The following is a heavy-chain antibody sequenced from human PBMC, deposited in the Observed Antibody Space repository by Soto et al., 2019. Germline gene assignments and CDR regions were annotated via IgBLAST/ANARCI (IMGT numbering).Heavy chain of an antibody. D-gene: IGHD5-18*01. V-gene: IGHV3-30*18. CDR3: AKDPRYSGVRWFDP. CDR2: ISYDGSNK. CDR1: GFTFSSYG. Sequence: QVQLVESGGGVVQPGRSLRLFCAASGFTFSSYGMHWVRQAPGKGLEWVAVISYDGSNKYYADSVKGRFTISRDNSKNTLYLQMNSLRAEDTAVYYCAKDPRYSGVRWFDPWGQGTLVTVSS. J-gene: IGHJ5*02.